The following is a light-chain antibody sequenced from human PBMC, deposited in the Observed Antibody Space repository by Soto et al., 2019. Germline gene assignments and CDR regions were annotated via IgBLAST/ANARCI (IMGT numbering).Light chain of an antibody. CDR3: QQRSNWPS. CDR1: QSVSSY. CDR2: DAS. Sequence: PGERATLSCRASQSVSSYLAWYQQEPGQAPRLLIYDASNRATGIPARFSGSGSGTDFTLTISSLEPEDFAVYYCQQRSNWPSFGGGTKVDIK. J-gene: IGKJ4*01. V-gene: IGKV3-11*01.